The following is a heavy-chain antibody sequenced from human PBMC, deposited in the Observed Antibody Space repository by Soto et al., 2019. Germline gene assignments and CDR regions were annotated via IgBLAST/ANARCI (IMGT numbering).Heavy chain of an antibody. CDR3: ARQEGYTAMATRGIDY. J-gene: IGHJ4*02. V-gene: IGHV5-10-1*01. CDR1: GYSFTSYW. CDR2: IDPSDSYT. D-gene: IGHD5-18*01. Sequence: GESLKISCKGSGYSFTSYWISWVRQMPGKGLEWMGRIDPSDSYTNYSPSFQGHVTISADKSISTAYLQWSSLKASDTAMYYCARQEGYTAMATRGIDYRGQGTLVTVSS.